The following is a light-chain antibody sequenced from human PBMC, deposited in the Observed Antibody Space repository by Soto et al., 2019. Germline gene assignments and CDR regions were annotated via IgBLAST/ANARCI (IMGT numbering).Light chain of an antibody. Sequence: DIQMTQSPSSLSASVGDRVTITCRASQSISSYLNWYQQKPGKAPKLLIYGASSFKSAVPSRFSGGGSGTDFTLTISSLQPEDFATYYCQQSFNAPPTFGQGTTVEIK. CDR2: GAS. CDR1: QSISSY. J-gene: IGKJ1*01. V-gene: IGKV1-39*01. CDR3: QQSFNAPPT.